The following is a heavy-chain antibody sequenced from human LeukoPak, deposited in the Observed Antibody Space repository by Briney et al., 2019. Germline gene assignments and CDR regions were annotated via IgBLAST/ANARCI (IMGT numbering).Heavy chain of an antibody. Sequence: ASVKVSCKASGYTFTGYYMHWVRQAPGQGLEWMGRINPNGGGTNYAQKFQGRVTMSRDTSISTAYMELSRLRSDDTAVYYCARVLKQQGSSAFDIWGQGTMVTVSS. J-gene: IGHJ3*02. D-gene: IGHD6-13*01. CDR1: GYTFTGYY. CDR2: INPNGGGT. CDR3: ARVLKQQGSSAFDI. V-gene: IGHV1-2*06.